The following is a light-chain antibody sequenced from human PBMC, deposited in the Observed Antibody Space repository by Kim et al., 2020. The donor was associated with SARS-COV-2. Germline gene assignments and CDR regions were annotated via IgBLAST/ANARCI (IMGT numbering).Light chain of an antibody. CDR2: DAS. V-gene: IGKV3-11*01. CDR3: QQRNSWPPAVT. CDR1: QNIDTY. Sequence: PGDSATLSCRASQNIDTYLAWYQQRPGQAPRLLVYDASNRATGVPDRFSGSGSGTDFTLTISSLEPEDFSIYYCQQRNSWPPAVTFGGGTKLEI. J-gene: IGKJ4*01.